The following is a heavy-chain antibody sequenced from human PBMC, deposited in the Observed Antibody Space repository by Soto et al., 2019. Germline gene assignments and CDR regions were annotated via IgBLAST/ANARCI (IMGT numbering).Heavy chain of an antibody. CDR2: ISWNSGNI. J-gene: IGHJ4*02. CDR1: GFTFDDYA. Sequence: EVQLEESGGALVQPGRSLRLSCAASGFTFDDYAMHWVRQVLGKGLEWVSSISWNSGNIGYADSVKGRFTTSRDNAKNSLYLQMNSLRPEDTALYYCVRSKCGYSYGYPFDYWGQGTLVTVSS. V-gene: IGHV3-9*01. D-gene: IGHD5-18*01. CDR3: VRSKCGYSYGYPFDY.